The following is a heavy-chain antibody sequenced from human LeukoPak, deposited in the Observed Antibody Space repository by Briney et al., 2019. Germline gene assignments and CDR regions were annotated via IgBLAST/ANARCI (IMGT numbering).Heavy chain of an antibody. D-gene: IGHD6-19*01. CDR2: ISSSGTTI. V-gene: IGHV3-48*03. J-gene: IGHJ2*01. CDR3: ARGGSSGWRYWYFDL. Sequence: PGGSLRLSCAASGFTFSSYEMNWVRQAPGKGLEWVSYISSSGTTIYYADSVKGRFTISRDNAKNSLYLQMNSLRAEDTAVYYCARGGSSGWRYWYFDLWGRGTLVTVSS. CDR1: GFTFSSYE.